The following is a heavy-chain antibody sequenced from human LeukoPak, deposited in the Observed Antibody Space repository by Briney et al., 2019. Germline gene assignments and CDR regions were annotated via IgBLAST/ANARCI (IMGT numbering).Heavy chain of an antibody. Sequence: SETLSLTCTVSGGSISSYYWSWIRQPPGKGLEWIGYIYYSGSTNYNPSLKSRVTILVDTSKNQFSLKLSSVTAADTAVYYCARDHPYYYGSGSSGLGYYYGMDVWGQGTTVTVSS. V-gene: IGHV4-59*01. CDR2: IYYSGST. J-gene: IGHJ6*02. CDR3: ARDHPYYYGSGSSGLGYYYGMDV. CDR1: GGSISSYY. D-gene: IGHD3-10*01.